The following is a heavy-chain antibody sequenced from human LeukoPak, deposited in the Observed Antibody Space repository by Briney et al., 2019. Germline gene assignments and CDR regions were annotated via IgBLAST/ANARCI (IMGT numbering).Heavy chain of an antibody. Sequence: GGSLRLSCAASEFTFDNYAMSWVRQAPGKGLEWVSAISGSGGSTYYADSVKGRFTISRDNSKNTLYLQMNSLGAEDTAVYYCAKGVRSPRIFGGDCYFDYWGQGTLVTVSS. J-gene: IGHJ4*02. CDR2: ISGSGGST. CDR1: EFTFDNYA. V-gene: IGHV3-23*01. D-gene: IGHD2-21*02. CDR3: AKGVRSPRIFGGDCYFDY.